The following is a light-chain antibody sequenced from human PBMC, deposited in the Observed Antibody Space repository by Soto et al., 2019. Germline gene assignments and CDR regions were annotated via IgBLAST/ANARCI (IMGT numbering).Light chain of an antibody. Sequence: QAVVTQSPSASASLGASVKLSCTLSSGHTRYAIAWHQQQPEKGPRYLMKLNSDGSHTKGDGIPDRFSGSSSGADRYLTISSLQSEDEADYYCQTWGAGTVVFGGGTKLTVL. CDR1: SGHTRYA. V-gene: IGLV4-69*01. CDR2: LNSDGSH. J-gene: IGLJ2*01. CDR3: QTWGAGTVV.